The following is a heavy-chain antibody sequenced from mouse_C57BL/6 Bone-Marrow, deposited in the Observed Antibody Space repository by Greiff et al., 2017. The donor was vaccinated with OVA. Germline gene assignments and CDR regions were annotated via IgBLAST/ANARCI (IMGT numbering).Heavy chain of an antibody. J-gene: IGHJ1*03. V-gene: IGHV1-26*01. Sequence: EVQLQQSGPELVKPGASVKISCKASGYTFTDYYMNWVKQSHGKSLEWIGDINPNNGGTSYNQKFKGKATLTVDKSSSTAYMELRSLTSEDSAVYYCAREGGYGSSHGWYFDVWGTGTTVTVSS. CDR3: AREGGYGSSHGWYFDV. CDR1: GYTFTDYY. D-gene: IGHD1-1*01. CDR2: INPNNGGT.